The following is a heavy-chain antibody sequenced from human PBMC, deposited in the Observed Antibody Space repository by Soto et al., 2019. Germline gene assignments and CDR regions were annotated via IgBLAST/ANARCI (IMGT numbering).Heavy chain of an antibody. CDR1: GGIFSTYA. Sequence: QVQLVQSGAEVKKPGSSVKVSCKASGGIFSTYAISWLRQAPGQGLEWMGGIIPIFGTPNYAQRFQGRVTITADESTSTAYMELSRLRSEDTAVYYCARDRDDYVSGYYYNRIDFWGQGTLVTVSS. D-gene: IGHD3-10*01. CDR2: IIPIFGTP. J-gene: IGHJ4*02. V-gene: IGHV1-69*01. CDR3: ARDRDDYVSGYYYNRIDF.